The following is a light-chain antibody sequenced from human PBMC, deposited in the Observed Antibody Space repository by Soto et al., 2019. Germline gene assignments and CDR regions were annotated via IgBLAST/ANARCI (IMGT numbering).Light chain of an antibody. CDR1: QSISGW. Sequence: DIQMTQSPSTLSASVRDRVTITFLASQSISGWLAWYQQKPGKAPKLLIYAASSLQSGVPSRFSGSGSGTDFTLTISSLQPEDFATYYCRQSYSTPPLTFGGGTKVDIK. CDR2: AAS. J-gene: IGKJ4*01. V-gene: IGKV1-39*01. CDR3: RQSYSTPPLT.